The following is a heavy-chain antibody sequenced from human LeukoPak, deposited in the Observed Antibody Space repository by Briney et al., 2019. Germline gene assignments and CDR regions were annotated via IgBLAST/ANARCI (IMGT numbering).Heavy chain of an antibody. CDR2: ISSTSSYT. CDR3: VKDGAIFGVPITRGGMDV. CDR1: GFAFSDYY. Sequence: GGSLRLSCAASGFAFSDYYMSWIRQAPGKGLEYISHISSTSSYTNYADSVKGRFTISRDNGKNALYLEMNSLRAEDTALYYCVKDGAIFGVPITRGGMDVWGQGTTVTVSS. J-gene: IGHJ6*02. D-gene: IGHD3-3*01. V-gene: IGHV3-11*03.